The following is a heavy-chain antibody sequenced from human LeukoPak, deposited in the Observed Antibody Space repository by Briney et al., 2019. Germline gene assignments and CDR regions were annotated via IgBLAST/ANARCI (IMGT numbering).Heavy chain of an antibody. D-gene: IGHD3-10*01. CDR3: ARPRNFASGNSPFDY. J-gene: IGHJ4*02. V-gene: IGHV5-51*01. CDR2: IYPDDSDT. Sequence: GESLEISCKGSGYSFTNYWIGWVRQMPGKGLEWMGIIYPDDSDTRYSPSFQGQVTFSADKSISTAYLQWSSLKASDTAMYYCARPRNFASGNSPFDYWGQGTLVTVSS. CDR1: GYSFTNYW.